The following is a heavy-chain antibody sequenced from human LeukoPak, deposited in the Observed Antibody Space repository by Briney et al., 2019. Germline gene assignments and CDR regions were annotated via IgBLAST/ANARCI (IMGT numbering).Heavy chain of an antibody. CDR3: ARESSYDILTGYHHYYYYGMDV. Sequence: ASVKVSCKASGYTFTNYGISWVRQAPGQGLEWMGCIGGYNGKTNYAQKFQGTVTMTTDTSTSTAYMELSSLRSEDTAVYYCARESSYDILTGYHHYYYYGMDVWGQGTTVTVSS. CDR2: IGGYNGKT. D-gene: IGHD3-9*01. V-gene: IGHV1-18*01. CDR1: GYTFTNYG. J-gene: IGHJ6*02.